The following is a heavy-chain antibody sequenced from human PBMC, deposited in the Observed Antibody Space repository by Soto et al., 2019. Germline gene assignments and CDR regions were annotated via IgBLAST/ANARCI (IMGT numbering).Heavy chain of an antibody. CDR1: GGSISSGGYY. CDR3: ARAWGGYFDY. D-gene: IGHD3-16*01. Sequence: QVQLQESGPGLVKPSQTLSLTCTVSGGSISSGGYYWSRIRQHPGKGLEWIGYIYYSESTHYNPSLKSRVTISVDTSKNLLSLKLSSVTAADTAVYYCARAWGGYFDYWGQGTLVTVSS. CDR2: IYYSEST. J-gene: IGHJ4*02. V-gene: IGHV4-31*03.